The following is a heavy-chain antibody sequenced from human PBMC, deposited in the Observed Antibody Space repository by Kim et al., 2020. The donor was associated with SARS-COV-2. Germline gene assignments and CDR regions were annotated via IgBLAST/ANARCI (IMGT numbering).Heavy chain of an antibody. V-gene: IGHV4-61*01. CDR3: ARIYGDYWYYFDY. CDR1: GGSVSSGSYY. Sequence: SETLSLTCTVSGGSVSSGSYYWSWIRQPPGKGLEWIGYIYYSGSTNYNPSLKSRVTISVDTSKNQFSLKLSSVTAADTAVYYCARIYGDYWYYFDYWGQGTLVTVSS. J-gene: IGHJ4*02. D-gene: IGHD4-17*01. CDR2: IYYSGST.